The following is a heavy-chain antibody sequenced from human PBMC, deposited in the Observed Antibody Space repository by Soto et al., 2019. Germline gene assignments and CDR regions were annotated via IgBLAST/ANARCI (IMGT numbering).Heavy chain of an antibody. V-gene: IGHV4-34*01. J-gene: IGHJ4*02. CDR3: ASIRGYSYGWTDY. Sequence: QVQLQQWGAGLLKPSETLSLTCAVYGGSFSGYYWSWIRQPPGKGLEWIGEINHSGSTNYNPSLKTRVTISVDTSKIQFSLKLSSVTAADTAVYYCASIRGYSYGWTDYWGQGTLVTVSS. CDR2: INHSGST. CDR1: GGSFSGYY. D-gene: IGHD5-18*01.